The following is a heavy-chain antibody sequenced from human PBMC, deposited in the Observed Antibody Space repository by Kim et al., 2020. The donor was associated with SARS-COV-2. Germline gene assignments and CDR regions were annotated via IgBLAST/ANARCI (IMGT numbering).Heavy chain of an antibody. V-gene: IGHV4-39*07. J-gene: IGHJ4*02. D-gene: IGHD2-21*01. CDR3: ARTSDGVRYFDY. Sequence: YYNPSLTSRVTISVDTSKNQFSLKLSSVTAADTAVYYCARTSDGVRYFDYWGQGTLVTVSS.